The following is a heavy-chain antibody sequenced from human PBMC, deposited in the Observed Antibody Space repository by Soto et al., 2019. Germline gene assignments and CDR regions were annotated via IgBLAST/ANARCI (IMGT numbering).Heavy chain of an antibody. J-gene: IGHJ4*02. Sequence: GGSLRLSCAASGFTFSSYAMSWVRQAPGKGLEWVSGISGSGGSTFYADSVKGRFTSSRDNSKNTLYLQMSSLGAEDTAVYYCAKGSAEATGGGWYVGFDYWGQGTLVTAPQ. CDR2: ISGSGGST. V-gene: IGHV3-23*01. CDR3: AKGSAEATGGGWYVGFDY. D-gene: IGHD6-19*01. CDR1: GFTFSSYA.